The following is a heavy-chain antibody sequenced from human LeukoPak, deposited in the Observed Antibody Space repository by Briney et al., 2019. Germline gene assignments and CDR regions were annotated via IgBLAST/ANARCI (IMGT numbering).Heavy chain of an antibody. D-gene: IGHD5-24*01. Sequence: GASLKVSCEASGGTFSSYAISWVRQAPGQGLEWMGRIIPIFGIANYAQKFQGRVTITADKATSTAYMELSSLRSEDTAVYYCAGGPVDGYNSYFDYWGQGTLVTVSS. J-gene: IGHJ4*02. CDR1: GGTFSSYA. CDR2: IIPIFGIA. V-gene: IGHV1-69*04. CDR3: AGGPVDGYNSYFDY.